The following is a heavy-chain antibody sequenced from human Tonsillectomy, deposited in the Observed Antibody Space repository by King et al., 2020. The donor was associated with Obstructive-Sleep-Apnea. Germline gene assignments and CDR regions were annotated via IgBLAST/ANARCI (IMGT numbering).Heavy chain of an antibody. CDR2: MSISSSHK. CDR1: GFTFSSYS. CDR3: ASSGDILTCYYFDY. Sequence: VQLVESGGGLVQPGGSLRLSCAASGFTFSSYSMNWVSQAPGKGLEWVSYMSISSSHKNYADTVKGRFTYSRDNAKHSLYLQMNSLRAEDTAVYYCASSGDILTCYYFDYWGQGTLVTVSS. V-gene: IGHV3-48*04. D-gene: IGHD3-9*01. J-gene: IGHJ4*02.